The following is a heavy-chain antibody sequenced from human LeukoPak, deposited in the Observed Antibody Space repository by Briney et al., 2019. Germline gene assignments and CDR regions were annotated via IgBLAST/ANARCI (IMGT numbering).Heavy chain of an antibody. CDR1: GYTFTGYY. CDR2: INPNSGGT. CDR3: ARASSRQIRDYLVFGY. Sequence: VASVKVSCKASGYTFTGYYMHWVRQAPGQGLEWMGWINPNSGGTNYAQKFQGRVTMTRDTSISTAYMELSRLRSDDTAVYYCARASSRQIRDYLVFGYWGQGTLVTVSS. D-gene: IGHD4-11*01. V-gene: IGHV1-2*02. J-gene: IGHJ4*02.